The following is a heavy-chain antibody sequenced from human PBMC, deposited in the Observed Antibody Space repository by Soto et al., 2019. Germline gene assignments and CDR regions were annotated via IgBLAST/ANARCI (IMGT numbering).Heavy chain of an antibody. CDR1: GYTFTSYA. D-gene: IGHD3-3*01. CDR3: ARDPLTYYDFWSGQTGGNRDYYYGMDV. J-gene: IGHJ6*02. Sequence: ASVKVSCKASGYTFTSYAMHWVRQAPGQRLEWMGWINAGNGNTKYSQKFQGRVTITRDTSASTAYMELSSLRSEDTAVYYCARDPLTYYDFWSGQTGGNRDYYYGMDVWGQGTTVTVSS. V-gene: IGHV1-3*01. CDR2: INAGNGNT.